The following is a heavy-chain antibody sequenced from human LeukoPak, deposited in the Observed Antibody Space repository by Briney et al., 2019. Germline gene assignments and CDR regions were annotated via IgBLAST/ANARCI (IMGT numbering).Heavy chain of an antibody. V-gene: IGHV4-59*01. D-gene: IGHD6-13*01. CDR2: IYHTGST. Sequence: SETLSLTCTVSGGSFNSYYWSWVRQSPGKGLEWIGHIYHTGSTNYNPSLTSRVIISVDTSKNQFSLKLSSVTAADTAVYYCARRAAAVGTYYMDVWGKGTTVTASS. CDR1: GGSFNSYY. J-gene: IGHJ6*03. CDR3: ARRAAAVGTYYMDV.